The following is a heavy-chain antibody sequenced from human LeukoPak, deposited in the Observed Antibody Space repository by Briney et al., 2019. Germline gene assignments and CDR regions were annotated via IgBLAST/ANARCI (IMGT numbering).Heavy chain of an antibody. D-gene: IGHD6-13*01. V-gene: IGHV4-34*01. CDR2: INHSGST. CDR1: GGSFSGYY. J-gene: IGHJ6*02. CDR3: ARGLGGYSSSWISYYYYYGMDV. Sequence: PSETLSLTCAVYGGSFSGYYWSWISQPPGTGLEWIGEINHSGSTNYNPSLKGRVTISVDTSKNQFSLKLSSVTAADTAVYYCARGLGGYSSSWISYYYYYGMDVWGQGTTVTVSS.